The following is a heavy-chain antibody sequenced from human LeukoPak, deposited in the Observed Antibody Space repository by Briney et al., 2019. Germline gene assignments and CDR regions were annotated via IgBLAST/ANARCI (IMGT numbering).Heavy chain of an antibody. V-gene: IGHV4-4*07. J-gene: IGHJ3*02. CDR1: GGSISSYY. CDR3: ARVTYYYDSSVYYNLQSGAFDI. D-gene: IGHD3-22*01. CDR2: IYTSGST. Sequence: SETLSLTCTVSGGSISSYYWSWIRQPAGKGLEWIGRIYTSGSTNYNPPLKSRVTISVDTSKSQFSLRLSSVTAADTAVYYCARVTYYYDSSVYYNLQSGAFDIWGQGTMVTVSS.